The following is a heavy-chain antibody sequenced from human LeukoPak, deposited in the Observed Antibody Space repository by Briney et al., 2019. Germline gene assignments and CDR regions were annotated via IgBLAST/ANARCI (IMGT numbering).Heavy chain of an antibody. D-gene: IGHD2-8*02. CDR1: GFTFSSYW. CDR3: ASYLYWWSDLGY. V-gene: IGHV3-74*01. Sequence: PGGSLRLSCAASGFTFSSYWMHWVRQAPGKGLVWVSSIKSDGSSTSYADSVKGRFTISRDNAKNSLYLQMNSLRVEDTAVYYCASYLYWWSDLGYWGQGTLVTVSS. J-gene: IGHJ4*02. CDR2: IKSDGSST.